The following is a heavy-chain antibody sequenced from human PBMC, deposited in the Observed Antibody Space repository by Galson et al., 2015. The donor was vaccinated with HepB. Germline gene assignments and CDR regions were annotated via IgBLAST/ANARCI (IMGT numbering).Heavy chain of an antibody. V-gene: IGHV3-66*02. CDR1: GFTVSSNY. Sequence: SLRLSCAASGFTVSSNYMSWVRQAPGKGLEWVSVIYSGGSTYYADSVKGRFTISRDNSKNTLYLQMNSLRAEDTAVYYCARDPQYCGGDCYSRGFDYWGQGTLVTVSS. D-gene: IGHD2-21*02. CDR2: IYSGGST. CDR3: ARDPQYCGGDCYSRGFDY. J-gene: IGHJ4*02.